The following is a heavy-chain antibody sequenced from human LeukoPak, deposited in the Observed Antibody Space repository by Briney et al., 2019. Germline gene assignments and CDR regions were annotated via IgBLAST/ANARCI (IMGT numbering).Heavy chain of an antibody. D-gene: IGHD6-6*01. CDR2: MREDGGQE. CDR3: VRALSSSSPY. V-gene: IGHV3-7*03. J-gene: IGHJ4*02. CDR1: GLTLRNYG. Sequence: PGGSLRLSCVASGLTLRNYGMNWVRQAPGTGLEWVAGMREDGGQEYYVDSVRGRFTISRDCAKNSLYLQMNSLRVEDTAVYYCVRALSSSSPYWGQGTLVTVSS.